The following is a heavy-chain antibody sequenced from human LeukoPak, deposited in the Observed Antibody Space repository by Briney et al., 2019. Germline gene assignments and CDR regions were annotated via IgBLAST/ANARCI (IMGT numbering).Heavy chain of an antibody. CDR2: ISYSGST. CDR3: ARDYGGKGDY. D-gene: IGHD4-23*01. CDR1: GXSISSYY. Sequence: SETLSLTCTVSGXSISSYYGSWIRQPPGKGLEWIGYISYSGSTNYNPSLKSRVTISVDTSKNQFSLKMTSVTAADTAVYYCARDYGGKGDYWGQGTLVTVSS. V-gene: IGHV4-59*01. J-gene: IGHJ4*02.